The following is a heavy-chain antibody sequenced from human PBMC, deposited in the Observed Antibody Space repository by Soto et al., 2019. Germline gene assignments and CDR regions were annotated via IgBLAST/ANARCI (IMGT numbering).Heavy chain of an antibody. CDR2: INTDNGDT. Sequence: QVQLAQSGAEVKKPGASVKVSCKASGYRFTSYGISWVQQAPGQGLEWMGWINTDNGDTKYAQKFQGRVTMTTDPSTTTAYMELRSLRSDDTAVYYCARVGLTMIVVPFGVRWGQGTLVTVSS. D-gene: IGHD3-22*01. J-gene: IGHJ4*02. CDR3: ARVGLTMIVVPFGVR. CDR1: GYRFTSYG. V-gene: IGHV1-18*04.